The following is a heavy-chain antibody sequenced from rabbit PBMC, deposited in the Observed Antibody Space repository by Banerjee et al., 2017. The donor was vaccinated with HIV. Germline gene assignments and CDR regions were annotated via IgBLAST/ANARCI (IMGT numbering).Heavy chain of an antibody. J-gene: IGHJ6*01. CDR1: GIDFSSGYN. D-gene: IGHD6-1*01. CDR2: IYAADGST. V-gene: IGHV1S45*01. CDR3: ARGAGYVGYGYSNYGMDL. Sequence: QEQLVESGGGLVTLGGSLKLSCKASGIDFSSGYNMCWVRQAPGKGLEWIACIYAADGSTDYASWAKGRFTGSKTSSTTVTLQMTSLTAADTATYFCARGAGYVGYGYSNYGMDLWGPGTLVTVS.